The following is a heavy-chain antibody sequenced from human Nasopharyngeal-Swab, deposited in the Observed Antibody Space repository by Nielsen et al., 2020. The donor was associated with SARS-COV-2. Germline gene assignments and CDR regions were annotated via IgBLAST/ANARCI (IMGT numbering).Heavy chain of an antibody. J-gene: IGHJ6*02. CDR3: ARHPIAVAAKSNYGMDV. CDR1: GGSISSGDYY. Sequence: SGTLSLTCTVSGGSISSGDYYWSWIRQPPGKGLEWIGYIYYSGSTYYNPSLKSRVTISVDTSKNQFSLKLSSVTAADTAVYYCARHPIAVAAKSNYGMDVWGQGTTVTVSS. D-gene: IGHD6-19*01. V-gene: IGHV4-30-4*01. CDR2: IYYSGST.